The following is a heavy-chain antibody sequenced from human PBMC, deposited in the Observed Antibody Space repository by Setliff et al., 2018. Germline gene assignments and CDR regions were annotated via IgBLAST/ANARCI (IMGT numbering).Heavy chain of an antibody. D-gene: IGHD6-25*01. V-gene: IGHV3-21*01. CDR3: ARSPANGGHDAFDI. CDR1: GFTFRTFS. CDR2: ISPDSIYI. Sequence: SLKISCAASGFTFRTFSMHWVRQAPGKGLEWVSSISPDSIYIYYADSVKGRLTISRDNAWDSLYLQMNSLGAEDTAVYYCARSPANGGHDAFDIWGRGTMVTVSS. J-gene: IGHJ3*02.